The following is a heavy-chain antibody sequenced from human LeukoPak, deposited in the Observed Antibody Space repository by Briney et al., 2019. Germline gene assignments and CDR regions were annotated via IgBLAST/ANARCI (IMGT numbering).Heavy chain of an antibody. CDR1: GYSISSGYY. CDR2: IYHSGST. V-gene: IGHV4-38-2*02. CDR3: ARDRGYSYSFDY. J-gene: IGHJ4*02. Sequence: SEILSLTCTVSGYSISSGYYWGWIRQPPGKGLEWIGSIYHSGSTYYNPSLKSRVTISVDTSKNQFSLKLSSVTAADTAVYYCARDRGYSYSFDYWGQGTLVTVSS. D-gene: IGHD5-18*01.